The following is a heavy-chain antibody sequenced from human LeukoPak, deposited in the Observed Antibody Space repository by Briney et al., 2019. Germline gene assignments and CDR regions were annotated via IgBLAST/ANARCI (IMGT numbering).Heavy chain of an antibody. D-gene: IGHD3-10*01. Sequence: TGGSLRLSCAASGFTFSSYNMNWVRQAPGKGLEWVSDISSRGSTIYFADSVKGRFTISRDNAKNSLYLQMNSLRDEDTAVYYCARLEYYYVSGNYYKLFDYWGQGTLVTVCS. CDR2: ISSRGSTI. V-gene: IGHV3-48*02. J-gene: IGHJ4*02. CDR1: GFTFSSYN. CDR3: ARLEYYYVSGNYYKLFDY.